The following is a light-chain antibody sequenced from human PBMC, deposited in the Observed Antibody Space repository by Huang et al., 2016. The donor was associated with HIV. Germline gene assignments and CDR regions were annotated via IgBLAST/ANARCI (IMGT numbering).Light chain of an antibody. V-gene: IGKV1-39*01. CDR2: ATS. Sequence: DIQMTQSPSSLSASVGDRVTITCRARQSLSSYLNWYQHKPGKAPKLLIYATSSLQSGVPSRFSGSGSGTDFTLTISSLQPEDFATYYCQQSYSTPFTFGPGTKVDIK. J-gene: IGKJ3*01. CDR1: QSLSSY. CDR3: QQSYSTPFT.